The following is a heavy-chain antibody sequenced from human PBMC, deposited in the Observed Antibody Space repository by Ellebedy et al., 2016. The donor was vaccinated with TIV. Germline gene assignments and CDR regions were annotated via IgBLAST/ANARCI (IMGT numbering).Heavy chain of an antibody. CDR3: TRLVGTMSPVLSKHFDH. CDR1: GYTFTSYG. J-gene: IGHJ4*02. D-gene: IGHD1-26*01. CDR2: ISAYNGNT. Sequence: ASVKISCKASGYTFTSYGISWVRQAPGQGLEWMGWISAYNGNTNYAQKLQGRVTMTTDTATSTAYMELRSLRSDDTAVYYCTRLVGTMSPVLSKHFDHWGQGTLVTVSS. V-gene: IGHV1-18*01.